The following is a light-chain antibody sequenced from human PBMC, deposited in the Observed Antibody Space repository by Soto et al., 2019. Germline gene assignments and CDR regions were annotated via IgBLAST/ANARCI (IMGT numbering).Light chain of an antibody. V-gene: IGLV2-23*02. Sequence: QSALTQPASVSGSPGQSITISCSGTTNDFGKYNLVSWYQHHPGKAPKLRIYEVTNRPSGVSNRFSGSKSGNTASLSISGLQDEDEDDYYCCSDVIGSALFGVGTKLTVL. J-gene: IGLJ2*01. CDR3: CSDVIGSAL. CDR1: TNDFGKYNL. CDR2: EVT.